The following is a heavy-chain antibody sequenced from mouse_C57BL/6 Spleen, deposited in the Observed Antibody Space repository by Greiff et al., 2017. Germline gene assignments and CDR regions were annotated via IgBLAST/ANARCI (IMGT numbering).Heavy chain of an antibody. J-gene: IGHJ2*01. CDR3: ADGGIDY. CDR2: IDPNSGGT. CDR1: GYTFTSYW. V-gene: IGHV1-72*01. Sequence: QVQLKQPGAELVKPGASVTLSCKASGYTFTSYWMHWVKQRPGRGLEWIGRIDPNSGGTKYNEKFKSKATLTVDKPSSTAYMQLSSLSSEDSAVYYCADGGIDYWGQGTTLTVSS.